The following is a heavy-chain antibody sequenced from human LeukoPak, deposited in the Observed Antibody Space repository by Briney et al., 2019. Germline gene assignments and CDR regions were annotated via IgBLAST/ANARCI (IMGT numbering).Heavy chain of an antibody. D-gene: IGHD1-14*01. J-gene: IGHJ5*02. CDR1: GYSISSGNY. CDR2: IYHSGST. Sequence: KSSETLSLTCAVSGYSISSGNYWGWIRQPPGKGLEWIGTIYHSGSTYYNPSLKSRVTISVDTSKNQFSLKLGSVTAADTAVYYCARDPNQYNWFDPWGQGTLVTVSS. CDR3: ARDPNQYNWFDP. V-gene: IGHV4-38-2*02.